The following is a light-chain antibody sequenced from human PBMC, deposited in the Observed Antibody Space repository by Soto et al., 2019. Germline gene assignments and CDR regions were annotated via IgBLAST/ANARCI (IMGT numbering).Light chain of an antibody. CDR3: QQYENLPT. Sequence: DIQMTQTQSSLFASVADRVTITFQASQNINNYLNWYQQKPGRAPKLLIYDASNLEAGVPSRFRGSGSGTDFTFTISRLQPEDIATYYCQQYENLPTFGQGTRLE. CDR2: DAS. CDR1: QNINNY. J-gene: IGKJ5*01. V-gene: IGKV1-33*01.